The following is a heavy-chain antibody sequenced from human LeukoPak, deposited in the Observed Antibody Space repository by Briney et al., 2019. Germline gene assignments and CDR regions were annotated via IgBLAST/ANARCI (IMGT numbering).Heavy chain of an antibody. CDR2: INSDGSSI. CDR1: GFTLSTYW. J-gene: IGHJ5*01. CDR3: ARDPAPQGWFDS. Sequence: RSGGSLRLSCAASGFTLSTYWMHWVRQAPGKGLVWVARINSDGSSIIYADSVKGRFTISRDNAKNILYLQMNSLRAEDTAVYHCARDPAPQGWFDSWGQGTLVTVSS. V-gene: IGHV3-74*01.